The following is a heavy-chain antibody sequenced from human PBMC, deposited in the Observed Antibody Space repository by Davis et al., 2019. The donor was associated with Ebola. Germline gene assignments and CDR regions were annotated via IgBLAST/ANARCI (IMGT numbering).Heavy chain of an antibody. CDR2: IYHSGST. Sequence: SETLSLTCAVYGGSFSGYYWSWIRQPPGKGLEWIGEIYHSGSTNYNPSLKSRVTISVDKSKNQFSLKLSSVTAADTAVYYCARDVAVAGSAFDYWGQGTLVTVSS. J-gene: IGHJ4*02. V-gene: IGHV4-34*01. CDR1: GGSFSGYY. D-gene: IGHD6-19*01. CDR3: ARDVAVAGSAFDY.